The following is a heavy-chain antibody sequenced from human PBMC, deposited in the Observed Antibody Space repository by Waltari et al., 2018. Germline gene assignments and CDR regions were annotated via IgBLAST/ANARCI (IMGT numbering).Heavy chain of an antibody. V-gene: IGHV4-39*01. CDR3: AKSITMVRGVVDY. J-gene: IGHJ4*02. Sequence: TCTVSGGSISSSSYYWGWIRQPPGKGLEWIGSIYYSGSTYYNPSLKSRVTISVDTSKNQFSLKLSSVTAADTAVYYCAKSITMVRGVVDYWGQGTLVTVSS. CDR2: IYYSGST. D-gene: IGHD3-10*01. CDR1: GGSISSSSYY.